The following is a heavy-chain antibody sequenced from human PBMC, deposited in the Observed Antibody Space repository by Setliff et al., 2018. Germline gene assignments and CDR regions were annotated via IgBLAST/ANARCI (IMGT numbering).Heavy chain of an antibody. CDR1: GFTFNSRR. J-gene: IGHJ5*01. CDR2: IETDGRST. D-gene: IGHD3-16*01. CDR3: APGWDGGRDFDS. Sequence: PGESLKISCVDSGFTFNSRRTHWVRQAPGKGLVWVSAIETDGRSTSYADSVRGRFTISRDNAKNPLYLQMNSLRAEDTAVYFCAPGWDGGRDFDSWGQGTLVTVSS. V-gene: IGHV3-74*01.